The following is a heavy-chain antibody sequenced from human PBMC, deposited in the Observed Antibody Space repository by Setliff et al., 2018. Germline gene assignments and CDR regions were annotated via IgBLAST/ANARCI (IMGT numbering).Heavy chain of an antibody. CDR1: GYTISSYP. J-gene: IGHJ4*02. V-gene: IGHV7-4-1*02. CDR2: INTRNGEP. D-gene: IGHD6-13*01. CDR3: ATGSLAIAGTGH. Sequence: ASVKVSCKVSGYTISSYPLNWVRQAPGQGLEWMGYINTRNGEPMYAQGFTGRFVFSLDPSVSTAYLEISSLKAEDTAHYYCATGSLAIAGTGHWGQGTLVTVSS.